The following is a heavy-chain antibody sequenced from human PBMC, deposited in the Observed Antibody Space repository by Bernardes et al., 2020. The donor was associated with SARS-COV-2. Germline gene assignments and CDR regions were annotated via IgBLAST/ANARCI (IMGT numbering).Heavy chain of an antibody. Sequence: SQTLSPTYSVSRGAVSFGSNYWTCIRQPPGKGLEWLGYLSYPGCINYNPSLKSRVTISVDTSKNQFSLTLTSVTAADTAVYYCVRGTGFCSGGSCGWIDPWGQGTLVSVSS. V-gene: IGHV4-61*01. CDR2: LSYPGCI. CDR3: VRGTGFCSGGSCGWIDP. CDR1: RGAVSFGSNY. J-gene: IGHJ5*02. D-gene: IGHD2-15*01.